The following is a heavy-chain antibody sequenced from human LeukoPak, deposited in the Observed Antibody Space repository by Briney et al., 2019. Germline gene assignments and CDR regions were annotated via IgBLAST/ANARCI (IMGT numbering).Heavy chain of an antibody. CDR1: GYTFTSYD. D-gene: IGHD3-22*01. CDR3: ARVGSAYYNWFDP. V-gene: IGHV1-8*01. Sequence: ASVKVSCKASGYTFTSYDINWVRQATGQGLEWMGWMNPNSGNTAYAQKFQGRATMTRDTSITTAYMELSSLKSEDTAVYYCARVGSAYYNWFDPWGQGTLVTVSS. J-gene: IGHJ5*02. CDR2: MNPNSGNT.